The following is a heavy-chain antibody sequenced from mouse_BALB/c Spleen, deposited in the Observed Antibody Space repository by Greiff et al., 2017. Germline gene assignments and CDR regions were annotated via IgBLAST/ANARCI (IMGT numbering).Heavy chain of an antibody. V-gene: IGHV6-6*02. CDR3: TYGYLYAMDY. J-gene: IGHJ4*01. CDR1: GFTFSSYW. D-gene: IGHD2-2*01. CDR2: IRLKSDNYAT. Sequence: EVQGVESGGGLVQPGGSMKLSCVASGFTFSSYWMSWVRQSPEKGLEWVAEIRLKSDNYATHYAESVKGKFTISRDDSKSRLYLQMNSLRAEDTGIYYCTYGYLYAMDYWGQGTSVTVSS.